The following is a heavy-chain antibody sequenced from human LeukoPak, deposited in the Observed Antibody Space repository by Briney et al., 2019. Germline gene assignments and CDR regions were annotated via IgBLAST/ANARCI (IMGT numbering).Heavy chain of an antibody. J-gene: IGHJ4*02. V-gene: IGHV3-23*01. CDR1: GFTFSSSV. CDR3: AKEGLDFAGVFANGFDY. D-gene: IGHD3-16*02. Sequence: PGGSLRLSCAASGFTFSSSVMSWVRQAPGKGLEWVSAISGSGGSTYYADSVKGRFTISRDNSKNTLYLQMNSLRAEDTAVYYCAKEGLDFAGVFANGFDYWGQGTLVTVSS. CDR2: ISGSGGST.